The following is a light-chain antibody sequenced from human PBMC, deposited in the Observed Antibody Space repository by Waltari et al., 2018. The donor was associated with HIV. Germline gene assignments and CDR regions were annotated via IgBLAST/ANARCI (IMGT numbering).Light chain of an antibody. V-gene: IGLV1-40*01. J-gene: IGLJ2*01. Sequence: QSVLTQPPSVSGAPGQWVTISCTGSSSNSGAGYDVHWYQQLPGTAPKLLIYGNNNRPSGVPDRFSGSRSGTSASLAITGLQAEDEADYYCQSYDSSLSAIIFGGWTKLTVL. CDR2: GNN. CDR3: QSYDSSLSAII. CDR1: SSNSGAGYD.